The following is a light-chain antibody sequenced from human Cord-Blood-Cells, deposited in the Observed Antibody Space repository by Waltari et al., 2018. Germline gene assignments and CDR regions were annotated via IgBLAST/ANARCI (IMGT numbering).Light chain of an antibody. CDR3: QSADSSGTYWV. CDR2: KAS. J-gene: IGLJ3*02. CDR1: ALPKQY. Sequence: SYELTQPPSVSVSPGQTARITCSGDALPKQYAYWYQQKPGQAPVRVVYKASERPSGIPERFSGSSSGTTVTLTISGVQAEDEADYSCQSADSSGTYWVFGGGTKLTVL. V-gene: IGLV3-25*03.